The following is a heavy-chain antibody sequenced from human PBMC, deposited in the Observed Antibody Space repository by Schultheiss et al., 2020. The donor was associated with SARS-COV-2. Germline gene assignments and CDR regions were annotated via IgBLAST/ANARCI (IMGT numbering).Heavy chain of an antibody. CDR2: INSDGSST. V-gene: IGHV3-74*01. CDR3: ARAQGSIRRYFDY. CDR1: GFTFSSYW. D-gene: IGHD6-13*01. J-gene: IGHJ4*02. Sequence: GGSLRLSCAASGFTFSSYWMHWVRQAPGKGLVWVSRINSDGSSTSYADSVKGRFTISRDNAKNTLYLQMNSLRAEDTAVYYCARAQGSIRRYFDYWGQGTLVTVSS.